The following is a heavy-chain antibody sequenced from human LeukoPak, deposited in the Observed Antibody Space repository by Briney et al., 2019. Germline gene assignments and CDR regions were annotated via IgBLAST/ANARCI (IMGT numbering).Heavy chain of an antibody. CDR2: IGTADNT. D-gene: IGHD1-26*01. V-gene: IGHV3-13*01. Sequence: GGSLRLSCAASGFIFSDYDMHWVRQPIGKGLEWVSAIGTADNTYYPGSVKGRFTISRDNAKNSLYLQMSSLRVDDSAVYYCARETVGTTLFDYWGQGTLVTVSS. CDR1: GFIFSDYD. J-gene: IGHJ4*02. CDR3: ARETVGTTLFDY.